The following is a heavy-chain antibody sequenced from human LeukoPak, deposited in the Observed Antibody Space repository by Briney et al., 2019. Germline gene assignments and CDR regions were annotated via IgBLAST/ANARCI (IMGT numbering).Heavy chain of an antibody. V-gene: IGHV4-61*08. Sequence: SETLSLTCTVSGGSISSGDYYWSWIRQPPGKRLEWIAYVYYNGNTYYNPSLKSRVTISVDTSKNQFSLRLTSVTAADTAVYYCVRDHGRLYDYWGQGTLVTVSS. CDR2: VYYNGNT. CDR3: VRDHGRLYDY. D-gene: IGHD3-16*02. J-gene: IGHJ4*02. CDR1: GGSISSGDYY.